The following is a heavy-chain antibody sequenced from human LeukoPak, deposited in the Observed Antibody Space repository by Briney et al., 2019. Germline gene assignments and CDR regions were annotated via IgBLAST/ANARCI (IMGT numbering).Heavy chain of an antibody. V-gene: IGHV3-11*01. CDR3: ARYSTADYDILTGYDFDY. Sequence: GGSLRLSCAASGFTFSDYYMSWIRQAPGKGLEWASYISSSGSTIYYADSVKGRFTISRDNAKNSLYLQMNSLRAEDTAVYYCARYSTADYDILTGYDFDYWGQGTLVTVSS. J-gene: IGHJ4*02. CDR2: ISSSGSTI. CDR1: GFTFSDYY. D-gene: IGHD3-9*01.